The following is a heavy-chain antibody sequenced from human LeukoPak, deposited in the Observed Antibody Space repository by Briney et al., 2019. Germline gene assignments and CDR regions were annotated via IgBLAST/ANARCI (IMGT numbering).Heavy chain of an antibody. J-gene: IGHJ5*02. D-gene: IGHD6-19*01. CDR2: ISYDGSNK. CDR1: GFTFSSYA. V-gene: IGHV3-30*01. CDR3: ARGSSGWT. Sequence: GRSLRLSCAASGFTFSSYAMHWVRQALGKGLEWVAVISYDGSNKYYADSVKGRFTISRDNSKNTLYLQMNSLRAEDTAVYYCARGSSGWTWGQGTLVTVSS.